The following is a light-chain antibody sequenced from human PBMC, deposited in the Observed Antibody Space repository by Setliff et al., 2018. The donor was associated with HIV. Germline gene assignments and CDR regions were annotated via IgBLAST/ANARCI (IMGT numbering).Light chain of an antibody. Sequence: AIQMTQSPSSLSASTGDRVTITCRASQGINNYLAWYQQKPGKAPKVLMYGASTLQSGVPSRFNGSGSGTDFTLTISCLQSEDFATYYCQQYNGYPITFGQGTRLEIK. CDR3: QQYNGYPIT. V-gene: IGKV1-8*01. CDR2: GAS. CDR1: QGINNY. J-gene: IGKJ5*01.